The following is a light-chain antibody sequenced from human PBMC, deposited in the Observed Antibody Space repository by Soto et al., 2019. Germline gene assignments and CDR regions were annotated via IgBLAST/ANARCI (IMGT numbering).Light chain of an antibody. CDR2: KVS. CDR1: SSDVGDGDF. CDR3: CSYPRSYAWV. V-gene: IGLV2-14*01. J-gene: IGLJ3*02. Sequence: QSVLTQPASVSGSPRQSITISCTGTSSDVGDGDFVSWYEQRLGTAPKLMIYKVSNRPSGVANRLSGSKSGNTDSLTNSGRQAEEEADYYCCSYPRSYAWVFGGGTQLTVL.